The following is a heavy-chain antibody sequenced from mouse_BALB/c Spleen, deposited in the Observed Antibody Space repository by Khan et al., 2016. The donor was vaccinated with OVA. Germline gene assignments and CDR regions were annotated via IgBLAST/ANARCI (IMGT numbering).Heavy chain of an antibody. V-gene: IGHV5-6*01. D-gene: IGHD4-1*01. CDR2: ISSDGSYT. Sequence: EVELVESGGDLVKPGGSLKLSCAASGFTFSSYGMSWVRQTPDKRLEWVATISSDGSYTYYPDSVKGRFTISRDNVKNTLYLQRSSLKSEDTAMYYCASHLTGSFAYWGQGTLVTVSA. CDR1: GFTFSSYG. J-gene: IGHJ3*01. CDR3: ASHLTGSFAY.